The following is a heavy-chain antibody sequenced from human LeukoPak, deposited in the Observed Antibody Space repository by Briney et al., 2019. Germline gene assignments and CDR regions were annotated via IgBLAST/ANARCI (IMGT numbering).Heavy chain of an antibody. CDR3: ARGAGPMIEGYVQH. J-gene: IGHJ1*01. CDR1: GFTFDDYA. Sequence: PGRSLRLSCAASGFTFDDYAMHWVRQAPGKGPEWVSGISWNSAYIAYADSVKGRFTISRDNAKNSLYLQMNNLRLEDTTFYYCARGAGPMIEGYVQHWGQGTLVTVSS. D-gene: IGHD3-22*01. CDR2: ISWNSAYI. V-gene: IGHV3-9*01.